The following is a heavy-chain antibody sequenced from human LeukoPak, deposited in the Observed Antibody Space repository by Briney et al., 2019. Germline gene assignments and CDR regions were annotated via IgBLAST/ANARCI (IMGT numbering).Heavy chain of an antibody. CDR1: GGSISSGGYY. CDR2: TYYSGST. Sequence: SETLSLTCTVSGGSISSGGYYWSWIRQHPGKGLEWIGYTYYSGSTYYNPSLKSRVTISVDTSKNQFSLKLSSVTAADTAVYYCARAPYSSSWYYFDYWGQGTLVTVSS. J-gene: IGHJ4*02. D-gene: IGHD6-13*01. V-gene: IGHV4-31*03. CDR3: ARAPYSSSWYYFDY.